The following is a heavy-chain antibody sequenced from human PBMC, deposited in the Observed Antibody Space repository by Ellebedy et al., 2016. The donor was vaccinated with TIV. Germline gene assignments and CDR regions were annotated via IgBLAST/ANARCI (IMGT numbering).Heavy chain of an antibody. Sequence: GGSLRLXCAASGFNLYDGWMSWVRQAPGKGLEWVGRIKAITQGEETDYAAPVRGRFTISRDASESTLYLQMNSLRVEDTAMYYCVTDDILQLTAYNYDPFDYWGQGTQVTVSS. J-gene: IGHJ4*02. V-gene: IGHV3-15*01. CDR1: GFNLYDGW. CDR3: VTDDILQLTAYNYDPFDY. D-gene: IGHD5-24*01. CDR2: IKAITQGEET.